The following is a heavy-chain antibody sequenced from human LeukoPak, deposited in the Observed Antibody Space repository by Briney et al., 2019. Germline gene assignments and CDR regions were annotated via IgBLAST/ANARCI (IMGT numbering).Heavy chain of an antibody. J-gene: IGHJ3*02. CDR2: ISGSGGST. CDR1: GFTFSSYA. Sequence: GGSLRLSCAASGFTFSSYAMSWVRQAPGKGLEWVSAISGSGGSTYYADSVKGQFTISRDNSKNTLYLQMNSLRAEDTAVYYCAKDLHPNGDLIPDAFDIWGQGTMVTVSS. V-gene: IGHV3-23*01. D-gene: IGHD4-17*01. CDR3: AKDLHPNGDLIPDAFDI.